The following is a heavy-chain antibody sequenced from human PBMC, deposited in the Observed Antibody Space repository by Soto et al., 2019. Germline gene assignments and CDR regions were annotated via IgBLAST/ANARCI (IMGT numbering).Heavy chain of an antibody. CDR1: GYTFTSYD. J-gene: IGHJ4*02. V-gene: IGHV1-8*01. Sequence: ASVKVSCKASGYTFTSYDINWVRQATGQGLEWMGWMNPNSGNTGYAQNFQGRVTMTRNTSISTVYMELSSLIFEDTAVHYCAAGGGLPRYYWGQGTLVTVSS. D-gene: IGHD5-12*01. CDR3: AAGGGLPRYY. CDR2: MNPNSGNT.